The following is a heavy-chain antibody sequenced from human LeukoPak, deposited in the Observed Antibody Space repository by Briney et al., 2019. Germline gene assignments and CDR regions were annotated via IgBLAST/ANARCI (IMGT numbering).Heavy chain of an antibody. CDR3: ARGLPEDIVVVPAARTTLYGMDV. D-gene: IGHD2-2*01. J-gene: IGHJ6*02. CDR2: INPSGGST. V-gene: IGHV1-46*01. Sequence: GASVKVSCKASGYTFTSYHMHWVRQAPGQGLEWMGIINPSGGSTSYAQKFQGRVTITADESTSTAYMELSSLRSEDTAVYYCARGLPEDIVVVPAARTTLYGMDVWGQGTTVTVSS. CDR1: GYTFTSYH.